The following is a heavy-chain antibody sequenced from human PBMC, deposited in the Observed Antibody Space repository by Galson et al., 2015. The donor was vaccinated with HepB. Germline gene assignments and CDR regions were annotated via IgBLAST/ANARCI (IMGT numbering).Heavy chain of an antibody. Sequence: ETLSLTCDVSGGSFSSSYWWTWVRQPPGKGLEWVAEIYSDGYTNYKSSLTGRADIFLDASKNQFSLNLHSVTAADTAIYFCARHTAVSGTRGFDMWGQGTLVTVSS. D-gene: IGHD6-19*01. CDR3: ARHTAVSGTRGFDM. J-gene: IGHJ3*02. CDR2: IYSDGYT. CDR1: GGSFSSSYW. V-gene: IGHV4-4*01.